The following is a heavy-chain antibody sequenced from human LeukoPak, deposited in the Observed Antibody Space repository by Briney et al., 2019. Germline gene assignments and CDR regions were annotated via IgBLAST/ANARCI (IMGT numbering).Heavy chain of an antibody. V-gene: IGHV1-18*01. D-gene: IGHD3-22*01. CDR1: GYTFTSYG. CDR3: ARDRSPRQYYDTSDYHGAADF. CDR2: ISGYNGYT. Sequence: ASVKVSCKASGYTFTSYGINWVRQAPGQGLEWMGWISGYNGYTVYAQKLQGRVTMTTDTSTSTAYMELRSLRSDDTAVYYCARDRSPRQYYDTSDYHGAADFWGQGTLVTVS. J-gene: IGHJ4*02.